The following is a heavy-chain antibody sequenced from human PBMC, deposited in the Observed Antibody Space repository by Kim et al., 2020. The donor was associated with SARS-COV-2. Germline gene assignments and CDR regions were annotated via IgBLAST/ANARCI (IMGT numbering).Heavy chain of an antibody. CDR2: ISAYNGNT. J-gene: IGHJ5*02. CDR3: ARAYGSGTNAEEWFDP. V-gene: IGHV1-18*01. D-gene: IGHD3-10*01. Sequence: ASVKVSCKASGYTFTSYGISWVRQAPGQGLEWMGWISAYNGNTNYAQKLQGRVTMTTDKSTSTAYMELRSLRSDDTAVYYCARAYGSGTNAEEWFDPWGQGTLVTVSS. CDR1: GYTFTSYG.